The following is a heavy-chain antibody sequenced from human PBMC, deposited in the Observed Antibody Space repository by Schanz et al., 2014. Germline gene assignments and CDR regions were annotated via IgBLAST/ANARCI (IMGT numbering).Heavy chain of an antibody. V-gene: IGHV3-74*01. CDR1: GLTFSSHW. CDR3: ARKMKLGVYGGKGHDSLDL. CDR2: INSVGSNT. Sequence: EVQLVQSGGGLVQPGGSLRLSCAASGLTFSSHWMHWVRQDPGKGLVWVARINSVGSNTDYADSVTGRFTISRDNAKNTLYLQMNTLRAEDTAVYYCARKMKLGVYGGKGHDSLDLWGQGTMVTVSS. J-gene: IGHJ3*01. D-gene: IGHD4-17*01.